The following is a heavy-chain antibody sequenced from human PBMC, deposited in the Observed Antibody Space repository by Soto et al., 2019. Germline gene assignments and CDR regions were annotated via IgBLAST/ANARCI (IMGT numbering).Heavy chain of an antibody. D-gene: IGHD3-22*01. J-gene: IGHJ1*01. V-gene: IGHV3-30-3*01. CDR2: ISYDGSNK. CDR3: AREDYYYDSSGYPLGYFQH. CDR1: GFTFSSCA. Sequence: QVQLVESGGGVVQPGRSLRLSCVASGFTFSSCAMHWVRQVPGKGLEWVAVISYDGSNKYYADSVKGRFTISRDNSKNTLYLQMNSLRAEDTAVYYCAREDYYYDSSGYPLGYFQHWGQGTLVTVSS.